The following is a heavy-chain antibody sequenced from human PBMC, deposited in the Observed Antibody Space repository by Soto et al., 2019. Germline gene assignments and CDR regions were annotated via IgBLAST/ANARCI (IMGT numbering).Heavy chain of an antibody. CDR1: GYIFTRYA. D-gene: IGHD6-13*01. Sequence: QVQLVQSGAEAKRPGASVKVSCKASGYIFTRYAIHWVRQAPGQRPEWMGWINAANGNTKYSQMFQGRVTITRDRSASTSYMELSSLRSDDRAVYYCARNAPIIASADDPYYFDFWGQGTLVTVSS. CDR3: ARNAPIIASADDPYYFDF. J-gene: IGHJ4*02. CDR2: INAANGNT. V-gene: IGHV1-3*01.